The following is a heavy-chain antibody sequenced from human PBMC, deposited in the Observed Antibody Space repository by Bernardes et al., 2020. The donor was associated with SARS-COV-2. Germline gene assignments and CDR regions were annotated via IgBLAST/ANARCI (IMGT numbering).Heavy chain of an antibody. CDR2: INTNTGNP. CDR3: ASWDAVTMAEAFDI. J-gene: IGHJ3*02. D-gene: IGHD3-10*01. V-gene: IGHV7-4-1*02. Sequence: ASVKVSCKASGYTFTSYAMNWVRQAPGQGLEWMGWINTNTGNPTYAQGFTGRFVFSLDTSVSTAYLQISSLKAEDTAVYYCASWDAVTMAEAFDIWGQGTMVTVSS. CDR1: GYTFTSYA.